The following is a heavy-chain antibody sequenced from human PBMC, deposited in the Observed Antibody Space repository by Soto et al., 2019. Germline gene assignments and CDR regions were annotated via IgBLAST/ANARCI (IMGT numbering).Heavy chain of an antibody. V-gene: IGHV3-23*01. Sequence: PGGSLRLSCGTSGFTFNTNDMNWVRQAPGKGLEWVSTVTASGDKTYYADSVKGRFTISRDNSKNTLYLQINSLRVEDTAMYFCARRTIFDSWGQGTLVTVSS. CDR3: ARRTIFDS. CDR1: GFTFNTND. CDR2: VTASGDKT. J-gene: IGHJ4*02. D-gene: IGHD3-3*01.